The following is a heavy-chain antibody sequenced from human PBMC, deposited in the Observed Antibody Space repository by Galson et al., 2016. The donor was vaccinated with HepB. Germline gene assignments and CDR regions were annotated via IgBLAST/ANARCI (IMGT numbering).Heavy chain of an antibody. V-gene: IGHV4-4*02. CDR1: GGSINSTNW. CDR2: IYHGVIT. J-gene: IGHJ3*01. Sequence: ETLSLTCAVSGGSINSTNWWSWVRQPPGKGLEWIGEIYHGVITNYNPSLKSRVTISVDKSKNQFSLKLSSVTAADTAVYYCARDLSVGYDFWSGYPDAFDVWGQGTVVTVSS. CDR3: ARDLSVGYDFWSGYPDAFDV. D-gene: IGHD3-3*01.